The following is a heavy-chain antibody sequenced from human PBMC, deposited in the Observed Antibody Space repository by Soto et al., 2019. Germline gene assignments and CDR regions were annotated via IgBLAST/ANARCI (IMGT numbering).Heavy chain of an antibody. D-gene: IGHD3-10*01. CDR2: INPNSGAT. Sequence: VASVKVSCKASGYTFTGYFMHWARQAPGQGLEWMGWINPNSGATKYAQKFQGRVTLSRDTSIRTAYMELSGLRSDDTAVYYCARGGDTILAPLPWGQGTLVTVSS. V-gene: IGHV1-2*02. CDR3: ARGGDTILAPLP. J-gene: IGHJ5*02. CDR1: GYTFTGYF.